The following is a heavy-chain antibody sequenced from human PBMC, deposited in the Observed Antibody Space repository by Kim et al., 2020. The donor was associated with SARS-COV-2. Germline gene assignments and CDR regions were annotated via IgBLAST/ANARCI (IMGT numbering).Heavy chain of an antibody. Sequence: TPSLKSRVPISVDTSKNQFSLKLSSVTAADTAVYYCARHVSGYSSGWWNYWGQGTLVTVSS. V-gene: IGHV4-39*01. CDR3: ARHVSGYSSGWWNY. J-gene: IGHJ4*02. D-gene: IGHD6-19*01.